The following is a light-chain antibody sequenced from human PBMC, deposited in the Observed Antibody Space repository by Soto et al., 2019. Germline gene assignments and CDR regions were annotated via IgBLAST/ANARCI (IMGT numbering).Light chain of an antibody. V-gene: IGKV3-20*01. CDR1: QSVSSSY. CDR3: QHYGGSFI. Sequence: IVLTQSPGTLSLSPGERATLSCRASQSVSSSYLAWYQQKPGQAPRLLIYGASSRATGIPDRFSGSGSGTDFTLSISGLEPEDFAVYYCQHYGGSFIFGPGTKVDIK. CDR2: GAS. J-gene: IGKJ3*01.